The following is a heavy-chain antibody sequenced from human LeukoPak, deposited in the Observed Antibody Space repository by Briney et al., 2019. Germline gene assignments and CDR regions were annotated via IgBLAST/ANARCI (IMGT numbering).Heavy chain of an antibody. CDR3: ARGGLPGGFDH. D-gene: IGHD2-15*01. CDR1: GFTFSSYG. J-gene: IGHJ4*02. CDR2: ISYDGSNK. Sequence: GGSLRLSCAASGFTFSSYGMHWVRQAPGKGLEWVAVISYDGSNKYYADSVRGRFTISRDNAESTLYLQLNSLRADDTAVYYCARGGLPGGFDHWGQGALVTVSS. V-gene: IGHV3-30*03.